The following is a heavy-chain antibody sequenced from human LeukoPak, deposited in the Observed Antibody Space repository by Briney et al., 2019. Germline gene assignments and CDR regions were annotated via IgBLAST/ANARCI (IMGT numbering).Heavy chain of an antibody. V-gene: IGHV3-30*04. CDR2: VSYDGSYK. J-gene: IGHJ4*02. CDR1: GFTFSKFA. D-gene: IGHD3-22*01. CDR3: AKAGYYYDSSGYPDY. Sequence: HPGGSLRLSCAAAGFTFSKFAMHWVRQAPGKGLEWVAVVSYDGSYKYYADSVKGRFTISRDNSKNTLYLQMNSLRAEDTAVYYCAKAGYYYDSSGYPDYWGQGTLVTVSS.